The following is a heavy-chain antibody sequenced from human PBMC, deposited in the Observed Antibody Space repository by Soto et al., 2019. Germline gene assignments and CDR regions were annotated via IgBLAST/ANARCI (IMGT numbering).Heavy chain of an antibody. CDR1: GYTLSDYY. V-gene: IGHV1-2*02. Sequence: ASVKVSCKSSGYTLSDYYIQWVRQAPGQGLEWMGWINPNSGDPNYAQKFQGRVTMSRDTSINTAYMELRWLRSEDTAVYYCTREGGGIAAAGAGNDACEIWGQGKKVTGSS. D-gene: IGHD6-13*01. J-gene: IGHJ3*02. CDR2: INPNSGDP. CDR3: TREGGGIAAAGAGNDACEI.